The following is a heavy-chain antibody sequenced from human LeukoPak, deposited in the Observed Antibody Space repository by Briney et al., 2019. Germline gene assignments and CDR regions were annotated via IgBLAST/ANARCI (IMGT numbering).Heavy chain of an antibody. D-gene: IGHD5-18*01. J-gene: IGHJ4*02. V-gene: IGHV1-46*01. Sequence: GASVKVSCKASGYTFTNYYMHWVRQAPGQGLEWMGIINPSDGRTSYGRKFQGRVTMTRDTSTSTVYMELSSLRSEDTAVYYCAREIGPRQLHLWASAFDYWGQGTLVTVSS. CDR1: GYTFTNYY. CDR3: AREIGPRQLHLWASAFDY. CDR2: INPSDGRT.